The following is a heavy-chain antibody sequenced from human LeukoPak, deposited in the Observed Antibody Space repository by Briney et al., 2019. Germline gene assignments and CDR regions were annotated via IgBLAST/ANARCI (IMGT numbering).Heavy chain of an antibody. CDR3: ARRYIAVGHDYFDY. D-gene: IGHD6-19*01. V-gene: IGHV4-38-2*02. J-gene: IGHJ4*02. CDR2: IYPSGST. CDR1: GHSITGGHH. Sequence: SETLSLTCTVSGHSITGGHHWDWIRQPPGKGLEWIGSIYPSGSTYNNPSLKSRVTISVDTAKKQFSLKLNSVTAADTAVYYCARRYIAVGHDYFDYWGQGTLVIVSS.